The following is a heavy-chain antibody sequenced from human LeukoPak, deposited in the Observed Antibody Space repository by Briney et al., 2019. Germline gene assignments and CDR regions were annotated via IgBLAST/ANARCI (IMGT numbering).Heavy chain of an antibody. CDR3: AKVYTALARDFDY. V-gene: IGHV3-30*02. CDR1: GFTFSSYD. J-gene: IGHJ4*02. D-gene: IGHD5-18*01. Sequence: GGSLRLSCAASGFTFSSYDIHWGRQAPGKGLEWVAFIRHDGSNKYYADSVKGRFTISRDNSKNTVYLQMKSLRAEDTAVYYCAKVYTALARDFDYWGQGTLVTVSS. CDR2: IRHDGSNK.